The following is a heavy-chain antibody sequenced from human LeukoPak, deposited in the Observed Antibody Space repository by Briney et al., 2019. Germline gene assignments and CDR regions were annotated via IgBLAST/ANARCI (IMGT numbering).Heavy chain of an antibody. CDR2: IRSKANSYVT. Sequence: GGSLKLSWAAAGFTFSGSALHWVRQASGKGLELVGRIRSKANSYVTAYAASVEGRFTISRDNSKNTLYLQMNSLRAEDTAVYYCARDRDSSGWDYYYYGMDVWGQGTTVTVSS. D-gene: IGHD6-19*01. V-gene: IGHV3-73*01. J-gene: IGHJ6*02. CDR3: ARDRDSSGWDYYYYGMDV. CDR1: GFTFSGSA.